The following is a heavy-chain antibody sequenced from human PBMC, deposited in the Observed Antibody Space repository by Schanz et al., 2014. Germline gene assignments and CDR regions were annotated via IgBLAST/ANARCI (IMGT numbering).Heavy chain of an antibody. J-gene: IGHJ4*02. CDR2: ISPYNGNT. D-gene: IGHD3-3*01. V-gene: IGHV1-18*01. CDR1: GYTFTNYG. CDR3: ARDRVYRFLKGENRFYFDY. Sequence: QVRLVQSGAELKMPGATVKVSCETSGYTFTNYGVSWVRQAPGQGLEWMAWISPYNGNTAYAQNLKGRVRMTTDTATATAYMELRSLTSDDTAVYYCARDRVYRFLKGENRFYFDYWGQGTLVIVSS.